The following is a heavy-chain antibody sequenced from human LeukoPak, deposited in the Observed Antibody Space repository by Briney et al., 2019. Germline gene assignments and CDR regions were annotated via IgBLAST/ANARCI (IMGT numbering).Heavy chain of an antibody. CDR2: ISSSSSYI. J-gene: IGHJ4*02. Sequence: GGSLRLSCKVSGLSFGSYDMHWVRQAPGKGLEWVSSISSSSSYIYYADSVKGRFTISRDNAKNSLYLQMNSLRAEDTAVYYCAKEPGIAAAGTPAPYANWGQGTLVTVSS. D-gene: IGHD6-13*01. CDR1: GLSFGSYD. V-gene: IGHV3-21*04. CDR3: AKEPGIAAAGTPAPYAN.